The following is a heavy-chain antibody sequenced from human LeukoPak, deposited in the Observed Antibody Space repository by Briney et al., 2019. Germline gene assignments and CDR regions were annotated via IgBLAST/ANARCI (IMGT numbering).Heavy chain of an antibody. CDR2: ISSSGSTV. V-gene: IGHV3-48*03. D-gene: IGHD3-10*01. CDR1: GFTFSSYE. Sequence: GRSLRLSCAASGFTFSSYEMNWVRQAPGKGLEWVSYISSSGSTVYYADSVKGRFTISRDNAKNSLYLQMNSLRAEDTAVYYCARSKGSGSYYNDNYWGQGTLVTVSS. J-gene: IGHJ4*02. CDR3: ARSKGSGSYYNDNY.